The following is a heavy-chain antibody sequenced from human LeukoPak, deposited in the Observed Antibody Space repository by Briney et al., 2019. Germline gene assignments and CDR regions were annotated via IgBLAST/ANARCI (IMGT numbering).Heavy chain of an antibody. CDR2: ISYDGSNK. Sequence: GGSLRLSCAASGFTFSSYGMHWVRQAPGKGLEWVAVISYDGSNKYYADSVKGRFTISRDNSKNTLYLQMNSLRAEDTAVYYCASEFYGDYPRFDYWGQGTLVTVSS. CDR1: GFTFSSYG. CDR3: ASEFYGDYPRFDY. D-gene: IGHD4-17*01. V-gene: IGHV3-30*03. J-gene: IGHJ4*02.